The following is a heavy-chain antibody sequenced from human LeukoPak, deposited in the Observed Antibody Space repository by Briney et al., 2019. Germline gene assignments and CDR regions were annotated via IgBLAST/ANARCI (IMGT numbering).Heavy chain of an antibody. Sequence: SETLSLTCTVSGGSISSYYWSWIRQPPGKGQEWIGYIYYSGSTNYNPSLKSRVTISVDTSKNQFSLKLSSVTAADTAVYYCARLIMVRGVIRPDYWGQGTLVTVSS. CDR1: GGSISSYY. J-gene: IGHJ4*02. D-gene: IGHD3-10*01. CDR3: ARLIMVRGVIRPDY. V-gene: IGHV4-59*08. CDR2: IYYSGST.